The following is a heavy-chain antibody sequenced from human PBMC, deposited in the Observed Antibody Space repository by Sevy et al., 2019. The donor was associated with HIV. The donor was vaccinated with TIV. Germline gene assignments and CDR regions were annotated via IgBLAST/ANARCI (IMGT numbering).Heavy chain of an antibody. CDR3: ARDGTTVPYYYYGMDV. D-gene: IGHD4-17*01. CDR2: ISSSSGYI. CDR1: GFTFSSYS. J-gene: IGHJ6*02. Sequence: GGSLRLSCAASGFTFSSYSMNWVRQAPGKGLEWVSSISSSSGYIYYADSVKGRFTISRDNAKNSLYLQMNSLRAEDTAVYYCARDGTTVPYYYYGMDVWGQGTTVTVSS. V-gene: IGHV3-21*01.